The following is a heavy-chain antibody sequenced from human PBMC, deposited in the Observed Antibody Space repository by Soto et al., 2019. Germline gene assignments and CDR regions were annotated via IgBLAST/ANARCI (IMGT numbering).Heavy chain of an antibody. CDR2: IYSGGST. V-gene: IGHV3-66*01. D-gene: IGHD4-17*01. Sequence: HPGGSLRLSCAASGFTVSSNYMSWVRQAPGKGLEWVSVIYSGGSTYYADSVKGRFTISRDNSKNTLYLQMNSLRAEDTAVYYCARADDYGVQGLDYWGQGTLVTVSS. CDR1: GFTVSSNY. CDR3: ARADDYGVQGLDY. J-gene: IGHJ4*02.